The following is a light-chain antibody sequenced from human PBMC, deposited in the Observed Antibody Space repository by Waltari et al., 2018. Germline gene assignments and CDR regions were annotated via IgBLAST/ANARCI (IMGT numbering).Light chain of an antibody. J-gene: IGKJ4*01. CDR2: KAS. V-gene: IGKV1-5*03. CDR3: QQYNSYSLLT. Sequence: CRARQSISKWFAWYQQKPGKAPKQLIYKASTLESRVPSRFSGSGSGTDFTRTISSLQPDDFATYYCQQYNSYSLLTFGGGTKVEIK. CDR1: QSISKW.